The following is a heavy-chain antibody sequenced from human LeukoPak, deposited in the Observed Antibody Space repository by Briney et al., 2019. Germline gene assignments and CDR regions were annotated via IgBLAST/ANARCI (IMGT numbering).Heavy chain of an antibody. D-gene: IGHD6-13*01. V-gene: IGHV3-9*01. CDR3: AKDRRIAAAGTFDY. J-gene: IGHJ4*02. CDR2: ISWNSGSI. CDR1: GFTFDDYA. Sequence: PGRSLRLSCAASGFTFDDYAMHWVRQAPGKGLEWVSGISWNSGSIGYADSVKGRFTISRDNAKNSLYLQMNSLRAEDTALYYCAKDRRIAAAGTFDYWGQGTLVTVSS.